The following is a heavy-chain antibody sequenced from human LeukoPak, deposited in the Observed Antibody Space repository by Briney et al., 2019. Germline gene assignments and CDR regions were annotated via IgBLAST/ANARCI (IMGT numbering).Heavy chain of an antibody. CDR1: GYSISSGYY. Sequence: SETLSLTCAVSGYSISSGYYWGWIRQPPGKGLEWIGSIYHSGSTYCNPSLKSRVTISVDTSKNQFSLKLSSVTAADTAVYYCARHLGAVAAHYFDYWGQGTLVTVSS. D-gene: IGHD6-19*01. J-gene: IGHJ4*02. CDR3: ARHLGAVAAHYFDY. V-gene: IGHV4-38-2*01. CDR2: IYHSGST.